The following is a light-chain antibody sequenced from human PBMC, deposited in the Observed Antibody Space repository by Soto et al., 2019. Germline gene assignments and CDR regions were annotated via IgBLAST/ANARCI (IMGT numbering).Light chain of an antibody. Sequence: DIQMTQSPSSLSASVGDRVTITCRASQSISNYLIWYQQKPGKAPNLLIYAASNLRSGVPSSFSGSGSGTDFTLTISRLQPEDFATYYCQQNYSTPRTFGQGTKLEIK. V-gene: IGKV1-39*01. CDR1: QSISNY. CDR2: AAS. J-gene: IGKJ2*01. CDR3: QQNYSTPRT.